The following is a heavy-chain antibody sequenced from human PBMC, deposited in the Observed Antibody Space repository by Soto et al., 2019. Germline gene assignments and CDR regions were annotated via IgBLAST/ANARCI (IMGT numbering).Heavy chain of an antibody. CDR3: ARDQETSSWYGACDI. J-gene: IGHJ3*02. D-gene: IGHD6-13*01. V-gene: IGHV3-53*02. Sequence: EVQLVETGGGLMQPGGSLRLSCAASGFTVSSHYMHWVRQAPGKGLEWVSITYSDGSTYYRDSVKGRFTISRDNSKNTLYLKMNSLRAEDTAVYYCARDQETSSWYGACDIWGQGTMVTVSS. CDR1: GFTVSSHY. CDR2: TYSDGST.